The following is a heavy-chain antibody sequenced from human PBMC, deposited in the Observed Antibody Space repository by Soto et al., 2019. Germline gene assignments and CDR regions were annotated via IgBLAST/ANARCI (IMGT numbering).Heavy chain of an antibody. CDR2: VSVYNGHT. J-gene: IGHJ4*02. CDR3: ARWDDYGASDQYHFDN. V-gene: IGHV1-18*01. CDR1: GYTFTASG. Sequence: QVXXXXSGAEVKKPGASLKVSCKASGYTFTASGIAWVRQAPGXGLEWMGWVSVYNGHTEYSQKFLGRVAMTTDTSADTAYLELRSLRSDDAAVYYCARWDDYGASDQYHFDNWGQGTLVTVSS. D-gene: IGHD4-17*01.